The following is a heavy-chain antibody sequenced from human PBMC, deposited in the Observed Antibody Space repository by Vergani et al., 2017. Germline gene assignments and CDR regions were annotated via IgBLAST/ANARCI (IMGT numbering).Heavy chain of an antibody. J-gene: IGHJ3*02. CDR1: GGSISSGGYY. CDR2: IYYSGST. CDR3: ARPDSENAFDI. Sequence: QVQLQESGPGLVKPSQTLSLTCTVSGGSISSGGYYWSWLRQHPGKGREWIGYIYYSGSTYYNPSLRSRVTISVDTSKNQFSLKLSSVTAADTAVYYCARPDSENAFDIWGQGTMVTASS. V-gene: IGHV4-31*03. D-gene: IGHD1-14*01.